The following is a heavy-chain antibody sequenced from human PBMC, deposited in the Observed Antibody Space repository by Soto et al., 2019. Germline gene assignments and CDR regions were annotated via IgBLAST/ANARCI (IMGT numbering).Heavy chain of an antibody. D-gene: IGHD3-10*01. Sequence: QVQLVQSGAEVKKPGASVKVSCKASGYTFTSYGISWVRQAPGQGLEWMGWISAYNGNTNYAQKLQGRVTMTTDTSTSTAYMELRSMRSDDTAVYYCARDSVPDPSGSSFDYWGQGTLVTVSS. CDR1: GYTFTSYG. J-gene: IGHJ4*02. CDR2: ISAYNGNT. CDR3: ARDSVPDPSGSSFDY. V-gene: IGHV1-18*01.